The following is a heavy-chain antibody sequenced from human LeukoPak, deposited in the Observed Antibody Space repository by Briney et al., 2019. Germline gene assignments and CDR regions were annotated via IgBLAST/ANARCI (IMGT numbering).Heavy chain of an antibody. CDR1: GGSISSYY. CDR2: IYYSLST. Sequence: SETLSLTCTVSGGSISSYYGSWIRQPPGKGLEWIGYIYYSLSTNYNPSLQSRLTISVDTSKNQFSLKLSSVTAADTAVYYCARLKVGYFDYWGQRTLVTVPS. V-gene: IGHV4-59*08. CDR3: ARLKVGYFDY. D-gene: IGHD3-3*01. J-gene: IGHJ4*02.